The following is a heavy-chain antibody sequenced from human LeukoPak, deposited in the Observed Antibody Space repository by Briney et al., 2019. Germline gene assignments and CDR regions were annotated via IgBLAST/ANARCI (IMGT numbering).Heavy chain of an antibody. V-gene: IGHV1-8*01. J-gene: IGHJ4*02. CDR1: GFTFTSYD. CDR3: ARAPDYYYDSSGPHFDY. CDR2: MNPNNGNT. Sequence: ASVKVSCKASGFTFTSYDINWVRQASGQGLEWMGWMNPNNGNTGYAQKFQGRVTMTRDTSISTAYMELRGLRSEDTAVYYCARAPDYYYDSSGPHFDYWGQGTLVTVSS. D-gene: IGHD3-22*01.